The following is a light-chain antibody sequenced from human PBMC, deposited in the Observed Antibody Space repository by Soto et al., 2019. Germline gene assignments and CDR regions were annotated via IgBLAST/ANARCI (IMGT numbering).Light chain of an antibody. Sequence: QTVVTQPPSASGTPGQRVTISCSGNSSNIGSNTVNWYQQLPGTAPKLLIYSNSQRPSGVPDRFSGSKSGTSATLAISGLQSEDEADYYCATLDDSLNGGVFGGGTQLTVL. CDR1: SSNIGSNT. V-gene: IGLV1-44*01. CDR2: SNS. CDR3: ATLDDSLNGGV. J-gene: IGLJ3*02.